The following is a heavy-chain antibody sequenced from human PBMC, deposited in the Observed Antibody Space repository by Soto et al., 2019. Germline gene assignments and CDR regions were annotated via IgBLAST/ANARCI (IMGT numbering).Heavy chain of an antibody. D-gene: IGHD3-10*01. CDR3: VSISFRKDVSENYPMASD. J-gene: IGHJ4*02. CDR2: IYHSGKT. CDR1: NGSISSSNW. Sequence: QVQLQESGPGLVKPSGTLSLTCAVSNGSISSSNWWNWVRQPPGMGLEWIGEIYHSGKTNYNPSLESRVTMSGDTSKNQFSLTLYSVAAADTAVYYCVSISFRKDVSENYPMASDWGQGTLVTVSS. V-gene: IGHV4-4*02.